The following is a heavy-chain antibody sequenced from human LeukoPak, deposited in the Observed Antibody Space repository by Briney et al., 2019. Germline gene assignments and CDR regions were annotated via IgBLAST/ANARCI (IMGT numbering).Heavy chain of an antibody. CDR2: ITSDINT. CDR3: AKSRDPYCINGICYDRKYYFDY. J-gene: IGHJ4*02. CDR1: GFSFSNYA. D-gene: IGHD2-8*01. V-gene: IGHV3-23*01. Sequence: PEGSLRLSCAASGFSFSNYAMSWVRQAPGKGLEWVSTITSDINTHYADSVKGRFTISRDNSKNTLYLQMNSLRAEDTAVYYCAKSRDPYCINGICYDRKYYFDYWGQGTLVTVSS.